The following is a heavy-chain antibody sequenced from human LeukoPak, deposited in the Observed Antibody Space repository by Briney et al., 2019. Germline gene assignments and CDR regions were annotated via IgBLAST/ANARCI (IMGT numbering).Heavy chain of an antibody. CDR2: IYSGGST. V-gene: IGHV3-66*01. Sequence: GGSLRLSCAASGFTVSSNYMSWVRQAPGKGLEWVSVIYSGGSTYYADSVKGRLTISRDNSKNTLYLQMNSLRAEDTAVYYCAREDYVYGMDVWGQGTTVTVSS. CDR1: GFTVSSNY. J-gene: IGHJ6*02. CDR3: AREDYVYGMDV.